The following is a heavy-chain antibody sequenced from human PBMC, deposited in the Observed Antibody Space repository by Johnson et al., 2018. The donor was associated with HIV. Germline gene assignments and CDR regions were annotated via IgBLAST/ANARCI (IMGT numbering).Heavy chain of an antibody. CDR2: INSDGSST. J-gene: IGHJ3*01. Sequence: VQLVESGGGLVQPGGSLRLSCAASGFTFSSYWMHWVRQAPGKGLVWVSRINSDGSSTRYADSVQGRFTVSRDNAKNKLYLQMNSLRAEDTAVYYCARGAWSYCGGDCYGYPPDAFDVWCQGTMVTVSS. CDR1: GFTFSSYW. CDR3: ARGAWSYCGGDCYGYPPDAFDV. V-gene: IGHV3-74*01. D-gene: IGHD2-21*02.